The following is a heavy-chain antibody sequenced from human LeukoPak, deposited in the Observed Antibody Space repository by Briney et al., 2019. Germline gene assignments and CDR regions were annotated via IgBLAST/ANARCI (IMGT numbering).Heavy chain of an antibody. D-gene: IGHD3-10*01. J-gene: IGHJ5*02. V-gene: IGHV4-34*01. CDR3: ARQEDGEGFDP. Sequence: NPSETLSLTCAVYGGSFSGYYWSWIRQPPGKGLEWIGEINHSGSTNYNPSLKSRVTISVDTSKNQFSLKLSSVTAADTAVYYCARQEDGEGFDPWGQGTLVTVSS. CDR1: GGSFSGYY. CDR2: INHSGST.